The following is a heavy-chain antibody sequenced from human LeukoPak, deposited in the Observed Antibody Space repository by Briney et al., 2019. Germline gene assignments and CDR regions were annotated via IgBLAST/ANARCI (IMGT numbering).Heavy chain of an antibody. Sequence: GGSLRLSCAASGFTFSSYSMNWVRQAPGKGLEWVSSISSSGSYIYYADSVKGRFTISRDNAKNSLYLQMNSLRAEDTAVYYCARILVATDYFDYWGQGTLATVSS. D-gene: IGHD5-12*01. CDR3: ARILVATDYFDY. V-gene: IGHV3-21*01. CDR1: GFTFSSYS. J-gene: IGHJ4*02. CDR2: ISSSGSYI.